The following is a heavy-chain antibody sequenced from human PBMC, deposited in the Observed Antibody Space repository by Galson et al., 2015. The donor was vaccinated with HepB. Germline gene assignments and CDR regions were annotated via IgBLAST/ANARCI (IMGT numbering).Heavy chain of an antibody. CDR3: AKDRGYYYDSRYYGMDV. Sequence: SLRLSCAASGFTFSSYGMHWVRQAPGKGLEWVAVISYDGSNKYYADPVKGRFTISRDNSKNTLYLQMNSLRAEDTAVYYCAKDRGYYYDSRYYGMDVWGQGTTVTVSS. D-gene: IGHD3-22*01. CDR1: GFTFSSYG. J-gene: IGHJ6*02. V-gene: IGHV3-30*18. CDR2: ISYDGSNK.